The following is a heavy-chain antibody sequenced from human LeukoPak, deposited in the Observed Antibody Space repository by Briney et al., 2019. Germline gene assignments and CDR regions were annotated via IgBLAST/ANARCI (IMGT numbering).Heavy chain of an antibody. D-gene: IGHD2-15*01. Sequence: GRSLRLSCAASGFTFDDYAMHWVRQAPGKGLEWVSGINWNSNSKVYADSVKGRFAISRDNAKNSLYLQMNSLRAEDTAVYYCARVVGPFDYWGQGTLVTVSS. CDR3: ARVVGPFDY. V-gene: IGHV3-9*01. CDR1: GFTFDDYA. J-gene: IGHJ4*02. CDR2: INWNSNSK.